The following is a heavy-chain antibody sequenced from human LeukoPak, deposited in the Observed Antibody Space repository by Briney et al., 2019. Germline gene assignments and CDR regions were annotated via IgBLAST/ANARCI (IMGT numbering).Heavy chain of an antibody. CDR3: ARGTLISFGDQADAFDH. Sequence: SETLSLTCTVSGGSISSSYWSWIRQSAGKGLEWIGRVYTRGSPNYNPSLQSRITLSIDKPRNQFSLKLTSVTAADTAVYYCARGTLISFGDQADAFDHWGQGTLVTVSS. CDR2: VYTRGSP. V-gene: IGHV4-4*07. CDR1: GGSISSSY. D-gene: IGHD3-10*01. J-gene: IGHJ4*02.